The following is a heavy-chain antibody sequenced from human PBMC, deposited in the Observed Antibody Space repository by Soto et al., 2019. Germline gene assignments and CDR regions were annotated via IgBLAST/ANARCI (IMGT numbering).Heavy chain of an antibody. CDR1: GFTFSSYG. CDR2: IWYDGSNK. J-gene: IGHJ6*03. V-gene: IGHV3-33*01. Sequence: GRSLRLSCAASGFTFSSYGMHWVRQAPGKGLGWVAVIWYDGSNKYYADSVKGRLTISRDNSKNTLYLQMNSLRAEDTAEYYCVREGHKDYDFWSGYFGPHEPVEDMDVWGTGTTVTVPS. D-gene: IGHD3-3*01. CDR3: VREGHKDYDFWSGYFGPHEPVEDMDV.